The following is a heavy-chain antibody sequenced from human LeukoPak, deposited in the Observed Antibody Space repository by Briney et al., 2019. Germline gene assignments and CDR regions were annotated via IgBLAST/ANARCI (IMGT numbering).Heavy chain of an antibody. CDR2: ISYDGSNK. Sequence: RPGGSLRLSCAASGFTFSSYAMHWVRQAPGKGLEWVAVISYDGSNKYYADSVKGRFTISRDNSKNTLYLQMNSLRAEDTAVYYCASPYYYDSSGRSYFDYWGQGTLVTVSS. J-gene: IGHJ4*02. CDR1: GFTFSSYA. V-gene: IGHV3-30-3*01. D-gene: IGHD3-22*01. CDR3: ASPYYYDSSGRSYFDY.